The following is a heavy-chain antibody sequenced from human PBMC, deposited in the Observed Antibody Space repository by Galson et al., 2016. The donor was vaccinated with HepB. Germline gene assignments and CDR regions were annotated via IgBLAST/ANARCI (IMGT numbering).Heavy chain of an antibody. J-gene: IGHJ3*02. V-gene: IGHV3-33*01. Sequence: SLRLSCAASGISFDSHGMHWVRQAPGKGLEWVAVVWADGGNKYYADFVQDRFTISRDNSKNTVDLKMNTLRAEDTAVYYCVGEGPEVGTAPFDIWGRGTMVTVSS. CDR2: VWADGGNK. CDR1: GISFDSHG. D-gene: IGHD2-2*01. CDR3: VGEGPEVGTAPFDI.